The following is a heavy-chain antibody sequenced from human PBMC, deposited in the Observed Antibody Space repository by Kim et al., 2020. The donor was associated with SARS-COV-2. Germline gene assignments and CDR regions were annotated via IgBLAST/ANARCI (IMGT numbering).Heavy chain of an antibody. CDR1: GGSISSGGYY. CDR2: IYHSGST. D-gene: IGHD4-17*01. Sequence: SETLSLTCAVSGGSISSGGYYWSWIRQPPGKGLEWIGYIYHSGSTYYNPSLKSRVTISVDRSKNQFSLKLSSVTAADTAVYYCARGATVTMGFDYWGQGT. J-gene: IGHJ4*02. V-gene: IGHV4-30-2*01. CDR3: ARGATVTMGFDY.